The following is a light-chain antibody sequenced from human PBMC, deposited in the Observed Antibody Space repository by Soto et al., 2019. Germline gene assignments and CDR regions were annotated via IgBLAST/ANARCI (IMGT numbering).Light chain of an antibody. CDR1: QRVNSNY. CDR3: QQYTASSGIFS. Sequence: VLTQSPGTLSLSPGERATLSCRASQRVNSNYFAWYQQKPGQAPRLLVFGASTRATSIPDRFSGSGSGTDFILTISRVVTEDFAVYYCQQYTASSGIFSFGPGTKVDIK. V-gene: IGKV3-20*01. J-gene: IGKJ3*01. CDR2: GAS.